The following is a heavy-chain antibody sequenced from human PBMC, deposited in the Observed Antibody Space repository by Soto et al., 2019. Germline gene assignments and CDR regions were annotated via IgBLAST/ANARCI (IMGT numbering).Heavy chain of an antibody. D-gene: IGHD4-4*01. Sequence: VRQAPGKGLEWVSALSGSGGMTYYADSVKGRFTISRDNSRNTLDLQMNSLTAEDTAVYYCAKGWGFSNYYFDYWGQGALVTVSS. J-gene: IGHJ4*02. CDR3: AKGWGFSNYYFDY. CDR2: LSGSGGMT. V-gene: IGHV3-23*01.